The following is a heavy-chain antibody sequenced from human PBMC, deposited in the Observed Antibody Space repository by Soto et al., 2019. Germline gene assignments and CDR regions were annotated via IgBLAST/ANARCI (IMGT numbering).Heavy chain of an antibody. Sequence: EVQLVESGGGLVQPGRSLRLSCAASGFTFDDYAMHWVRQAPGKGLEWVSGISGNSGSIGYADSVKGRFTISRVNAKNSLYPQMHSLRAEDTALYYCATQGYWGQGTLVTVSS. CDR3: ATQGY. CDR1: GFTFDDYA. CDR2: ISGNSGSI. V-gene: IGHV3-9*01. J-gene: IGHJ4*02.